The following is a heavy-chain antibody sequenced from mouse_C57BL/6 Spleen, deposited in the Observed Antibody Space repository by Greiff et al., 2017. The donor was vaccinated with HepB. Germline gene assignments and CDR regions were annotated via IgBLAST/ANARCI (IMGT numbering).Heavy chain of an antibody. J-gene: IGHJ3*01. CDR2: IDPSDSYT. V-gene: IGHV1-69*01. CDR1: GYTFTSYW. Sequence: QVQLQQPGAELVMPGASVKLSCKASGYTFTSYWMHWVKQRPGQGLEWIGEIDPSDSYTNYNQKFKGKSTLTVDKSSSTADMQLSSLTSEDSAVYYCARISSGYAWFAYWGQGTLVTVSA. D-gene: IGHD3-2*02. CDR3: ARISSGYAWFAY.